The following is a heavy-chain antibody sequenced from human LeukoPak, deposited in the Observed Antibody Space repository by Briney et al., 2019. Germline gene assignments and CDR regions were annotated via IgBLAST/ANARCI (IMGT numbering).Heavy chain of an antibody. CDR3: ARQNPLFLDAFDI. V-gene: IGHV4-34*01. CDR1: GGSFSGYY. CDR2: INHSGST. D-gene: IGHD2-21*01. Sequence: SSETLSLTCAVYGGSFSGYYWSWIRQPPGKGLEWIGEINHSGSTNYNPSLKSRVTISVDTSKNQFSLKLSSVTAADTAVYYCARQNPLFLDAFDIWGQGTMVTVSS. J-gene: IGHJ3*02.